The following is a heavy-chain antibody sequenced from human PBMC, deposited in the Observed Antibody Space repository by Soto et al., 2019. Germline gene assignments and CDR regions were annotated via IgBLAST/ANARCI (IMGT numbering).Heavy chain of an antibody. CDR1: GFTLSNYW. CDR3: ARVPYWSSSTCYSYFDS. V-gene: IGHV3-74*01. CDR2: ISSDGSST. Sequence: EVQLVESGGGLVQPGGSLRLSCAASGFTLSNYWMRWARQAPGKGLVWVSRISSDGSSTNYADSVKGRFTISRDNAKSTQDLRMNSLRAEDTAVYYCARVPYWSSSTCYSYFDSWRQGTLVTVSS. J-gene: IGHJ4*02. D-gene: IGHD2-2*01.